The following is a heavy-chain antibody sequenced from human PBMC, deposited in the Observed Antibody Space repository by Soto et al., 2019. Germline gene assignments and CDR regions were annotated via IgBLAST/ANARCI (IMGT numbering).Heavy chain of an antibody. D-gene: IGHD5-12*01. Sequence: PSETLSLTCVVSGYVITSGYYWGWIRQPPGKGLEWIGTVDHSGSTYYDPSLQGRVTISIGTSKNQFFLKLTSVAAADTALYYCARYFHTYSGPPIWGQGALVTVSS. CDR2: VDHSGST. J-gene: IGHJ4*02. CDR3: ARYFHTYSGPPI. V-gene: IGHV4-38-2*01. CDR1: GYVITSGYY.